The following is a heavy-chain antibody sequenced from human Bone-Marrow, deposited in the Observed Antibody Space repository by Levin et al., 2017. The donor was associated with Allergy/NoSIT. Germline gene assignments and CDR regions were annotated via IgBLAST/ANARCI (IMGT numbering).Heavy chain of an antibody. CDR2: ITNSGSDT. CDR1: GFTFGTSL. V-gene: IGHV3-23*01. Sequence: PGGSLRLSCAASGFTFGTSLMNWVRQAPGQGLEWVSAITNSGSDTYYADSVKGRFTISRDNSKNTLYLQMNSLRAEDTALYYCATALSSITHGWGQGTMVTVSP. D-gene: IGHD6-13*01. CDR3: ATALSSITHG. J-gene: IGHJ3*01.